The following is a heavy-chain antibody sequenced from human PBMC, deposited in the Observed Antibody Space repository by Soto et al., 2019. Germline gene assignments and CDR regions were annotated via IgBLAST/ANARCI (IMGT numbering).Heavy chain of an antibody. CDR2: ITDSGGAA. J-gene: IGHJ4*02. Sequence: RLSCVASRITFGPRALNWVRQAPGEGLEWVSSITDSGGAAKYADSVRGRFTISRDNAKNTLYRQMSSLRAEDSAVYYFARGSTDSYPGSRIFDCWGRGTLVTVSS. CDR1: RITFGPRA. CDR3: ARGSTDSYPGSRIFDC. V-gene: IGHV3-23*01. D-gene: IGHD3-10*01.